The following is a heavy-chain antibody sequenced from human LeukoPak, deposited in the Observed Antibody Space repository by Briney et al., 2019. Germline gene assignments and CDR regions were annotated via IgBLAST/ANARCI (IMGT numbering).Heavy chain of an antibody. V-gene: IGHV4-34*01. CDR1: GGSFSGYY. D-gene: IGHD1-14*01. J-gene: IGHJ4*02. Sequence: SETLSLTCAVYGGSFSGYYWSWIRQPPGKGLEWIGEINHSGSTNYNPSLKSRVTISVDTSKNLFSLKLSSVTAADTAVYYCARFYPDQRDYWGQGTLVTVSS. CDR2: INHSGST. CDR3: ARFYPDQRDY.